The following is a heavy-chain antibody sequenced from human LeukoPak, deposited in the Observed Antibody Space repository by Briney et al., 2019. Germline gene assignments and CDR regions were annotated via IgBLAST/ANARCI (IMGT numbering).Heavy chain of an antibody. CDR2: MNPNSGNT. D-gene: IGHD5-24*01. Sequence: SVQVSCKASGYTFTSYDINWVRPAAGQGLEWMGWMNPNSGNTGYAQKFQGKVTITRNTSISTAYMELSSLRSEDTAVYYCARGRNLEMYYYYYRDVWGKGPAVSVPS. CDR1: GYTFTSYD. CDR3: ARGRNLEMYYYYYRDV. J-gene: IGHJ6*03. V-gene: IGHV1-8*03.